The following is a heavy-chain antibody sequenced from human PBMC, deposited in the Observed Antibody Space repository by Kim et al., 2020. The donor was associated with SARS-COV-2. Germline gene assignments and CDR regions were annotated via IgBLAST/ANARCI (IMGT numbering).Heavy chain of an antibody. CDR3: ARSTMVREWGFDY. J-gene: IGHJ4*02. V-gene: IGHV4-34*01. D-gene: IGHD3-10*01. Sequence: TPSLQSRVTTSVDTSKTPFSRKLSSVTAADTAVYYCARSTMVREWGFDYWGQGTLVTVSS.